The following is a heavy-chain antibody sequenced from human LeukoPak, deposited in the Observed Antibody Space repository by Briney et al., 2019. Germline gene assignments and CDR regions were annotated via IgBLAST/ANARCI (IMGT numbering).Heavy chain of an antibody. V-gene: IGHV4-59*08. J-gene: IGHJ3*02. CDR3: AREYYDILTGTTGAFDI. CDR1: GGSISSYY. D-gene: IGHD3-9*01. Sequence: KPSETLSLTCTVSGGSISSYYWSWIRQPPGKGLEWIGYIYYSGSTNYNPSLKSRVSISVDTSKNQFSLKLSSVTAADTAVYYGAREYYDILTGTTGAFDIWGQGTMVTVSS. CDR2: IYYSGST.